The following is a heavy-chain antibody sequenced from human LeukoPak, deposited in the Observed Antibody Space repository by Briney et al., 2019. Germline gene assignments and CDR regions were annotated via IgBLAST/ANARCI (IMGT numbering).Heavy chain of an antibody. Sequence: GGSLRLSCAASRFTFSDYSMNWVRQAPGKGLEWVSTISSSGSSIFYAASVKGRFTISRDNARNSLYLQMNSLRAEDTAVYSCGSLDSREDSSSRWGPLDIWGQGTMVTVSS. J-gene: IGHJ3*02. CDR1: RFTFSDYS. CDR3: GSLDSREDSSSRWGPLDI. CDR2: ISSSGSSI. V-gene: IGHV3-21*01. D-gene: IGHD6-6*01.